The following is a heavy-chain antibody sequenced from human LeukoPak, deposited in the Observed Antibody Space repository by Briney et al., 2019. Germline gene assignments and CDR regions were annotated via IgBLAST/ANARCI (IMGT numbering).Heavy chain of an antibody. CDR2: INHSGST. J-gene: IGHJ6*04. D-gene: IGHD3-10*01. V-gene: IGHV4-34*01. CDR3: ARFRSTYYYGSGSYSSGMDV. CDR1: GGSFSGYY. Sequence: SETLSLTCAVYGGSFSGYYWSWIRQPPGKGLEWIGEINHSGSTNYNPSLKSRVTISVDTSKNRFSLKLSSVTAADTAVYYCARFRSTYYYGSGSYSSGMDVWGKGTTVTVSS.